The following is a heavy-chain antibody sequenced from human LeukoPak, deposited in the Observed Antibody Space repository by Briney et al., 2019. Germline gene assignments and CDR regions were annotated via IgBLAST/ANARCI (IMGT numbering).Heavy chain of an antibody. D-gene: IGHD6-13*01. Sequence: KPSETLSLTCTVSGGSISSYYWSWIRQPPGKELEWIGYIYYSGTTSYNPSLKSRVTISVDTPKSQFSLRLSSVTAADTAVYYCARVGSSWRYFDYWGQGTLVTVSS. CDR3: ARVGSSWRYFDY. CDR1: GGSISSYY. V-gene: IGHV4-59*01. J-gene: IGHJ4*02. CDR2: IYYSGTT.